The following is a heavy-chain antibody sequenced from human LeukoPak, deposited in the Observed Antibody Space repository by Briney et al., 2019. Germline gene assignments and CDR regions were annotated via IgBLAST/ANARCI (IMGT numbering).Heavy chain of an antibody. CDR2: IKSKSDGGTT. CDR1: GFTFSNAW. CDR3: TTGYGSGSYFGGRDY. J-gene: IGHJ4*02. Sequence: GGSLRLSCAASGFTFSNAWMSWVRRAPGKGLEWVGRIKSKSDGGTTNYAAPVKGRFTISRDDSKNTLYLQMNSLKTEDTAVYYCTTGYGSGSYFGGRDYWGQGTLVTVSS. V-gene: IGHV3-15*01. D-gene: IGHD3-10*01.